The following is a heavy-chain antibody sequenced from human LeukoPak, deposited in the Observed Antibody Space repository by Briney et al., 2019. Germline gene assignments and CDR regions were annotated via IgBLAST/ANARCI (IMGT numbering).Heavy chain of an antibody. CDR2: IIPIFGSA. CDR1: GGTLSSYS. CDR3: ARGLSRWSTPTSSYYYRMDV. J-gene: IGHJ6*02. V-gene: IGHV1-69*13. D-gene: IGHD4-23*01. Sequence: SVKVSCKASGGTLSSYSISWVRQAPGQGLEWMGGIIPIFGSANFAQKFQGRVTITADDSTNTAYMELSSLRPEDTAFYYCARGLSRWSTPTSSYYYRMDVWGQGTTVVVSS.